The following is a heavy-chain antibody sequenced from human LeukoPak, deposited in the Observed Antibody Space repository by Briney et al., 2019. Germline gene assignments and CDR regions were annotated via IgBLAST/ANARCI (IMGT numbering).Heavy chain of an antibody. V-gene: IGHV3-23*01. CDR2: ISGSGGST. CDR3: AKTTNYDFWSGYYDYFDY. CDR1: GVTFSSYA. D-gene: IGHD3-3*01. Sequence: GGSLRLSCAASGVTFSSYAMSWVRQAPGKGLEWVSAISGSGGSTYYADSVKGRFTISRDNSKNTLYLQMNSLRAEDTAVYYCAKTTNYDFWSGYYDYFDYWGQGTLVTVSS. J-gene: IGHJ4*02.